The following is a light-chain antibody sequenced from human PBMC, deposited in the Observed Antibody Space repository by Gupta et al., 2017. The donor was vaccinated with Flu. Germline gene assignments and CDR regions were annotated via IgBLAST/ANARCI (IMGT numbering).Light chain of an antibody. CDR2: ENK. V-gene: IGLV1-51*02. CDR1: SSNNGNEY. J-gene: IGLJ3*02. CDR3: GTWDSSLSGGSWV. Sequence: QSVLTQPPSVSAAAGQKVTISCSGSSSNNGNEYVSWFQQLPGTAPKLLIYENKKRPSGIPDRFSGSKSGTSATLGITGLQTGDEADYYCGTWDSSLSGGSWVFGGGTKLTVL.